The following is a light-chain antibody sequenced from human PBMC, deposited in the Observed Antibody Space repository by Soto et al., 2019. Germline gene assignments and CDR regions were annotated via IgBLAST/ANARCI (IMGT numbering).Light chain of an antibody. J-gene: IGKJ1*01. CDR1: QVISNY. V-gene: IGKV1-27*01. Sequence: DIQMTQSPSSLSASVGDRVTITCRASQVISNYLAWYQQKPGKVPKLLIYAASTLQSGVPSRFSGSGSGTNFTLTISSLQPEDVATYYCQKYNSAPQTCGQGTKVEIK. CDR2: AAS. CDR3: QKYNSAPQT.